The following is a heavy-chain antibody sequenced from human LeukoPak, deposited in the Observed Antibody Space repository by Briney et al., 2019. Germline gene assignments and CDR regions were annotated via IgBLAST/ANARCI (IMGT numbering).Heavy chain of an antibody. CDR2: IKGRTNSETA. CDR1: GLTFRDAW. V-gene: IGHV3-15*01. J-gene: IGHJ4*02. Sequence: GRSLRLSCVVSGLTFRDAWSSWVRQAPGKGLEWIGRIKGRTNSETAGFAAPVKCRFTLSRDDSKNTVYLQMNSLNTEDTAMYFCAWMATVLSVDVWGQGTLVTVSS. CDR3: AWMATVLSVDV. D-gene: IGHD5-24*01.